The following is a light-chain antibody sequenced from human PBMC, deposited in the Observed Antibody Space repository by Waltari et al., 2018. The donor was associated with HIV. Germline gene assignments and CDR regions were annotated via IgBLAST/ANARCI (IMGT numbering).Light chain of an antibody. CDR3: QQFNSSPHT. Sequence: AIQLTQSPSSLSASVGDRVTITCRASQGISSDLDWYQQKPGKPPKLLIYDASSLQSGVPSRFTGSESGTDFTLTISSLQPEDFATYYCQQFNSSPHTFGWGTKVEIK. CDR2: DAS. V-gene: IGKV1-13*02. CDR1: QGISSD. J-gene: IGKJ4*01.